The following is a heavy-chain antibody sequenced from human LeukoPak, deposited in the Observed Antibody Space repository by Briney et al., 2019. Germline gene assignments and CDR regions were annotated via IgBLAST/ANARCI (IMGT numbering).Heavy chain of an antibody. D-gene: IGHD3-10*01. CDR2: ISVDGGTT. Sequence: GGSLRLSCAASGFTFDDYAIHWVRQAPGKGLEWVSVISVDGGTTYYADSVKGRFTISRDQSKNSLYLQMNSLRSEDTAWYHCRKEGGGGGGGWGYFEKWGQGTLVTVST. CDR3: RKEGGGGGGGWGYFEK. CDR1: GFTFDDYA. J-gene: IGHJ4*02. V-gene: IGHV3-43*02.